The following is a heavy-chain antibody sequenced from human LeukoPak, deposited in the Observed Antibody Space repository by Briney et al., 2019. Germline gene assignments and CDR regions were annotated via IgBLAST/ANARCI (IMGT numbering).Heavy chain of an antibody. D-gene: IGHD2-2*01. CDR2: IRSKAYGGTT. CDR3: TRVPQPLGYCSSTSCYDYYFDY. Sequence: GGSLRLSCTASGFTFGDYAMSWFRQAPGKGLEWVGFIRSKAYGGTTEYAASVKGRFTISRDDSKSIAYLQMNSLKTEDTAVYYCTRVPQPLGYCSSTSCYDYYFDYWGQGTLVTVSS. CDR1: GFTFGDYA. V-gene: IGHV3-49*03. J-gene: IGHJ4*02.